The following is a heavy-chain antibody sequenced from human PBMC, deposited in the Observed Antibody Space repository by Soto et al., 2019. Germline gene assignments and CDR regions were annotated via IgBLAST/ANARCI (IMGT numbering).Heavy chain of an antibody. CDR1: GYTFTSYA. V-gene: IGHV1-3*01. D-gene: IGHD3-3*01. J-gene: IGHJ4*02. CDR2: INAGNGNT. Sequence: ASVKVSCKASGYTFTSYAMHWVRQAPGQRLEWMGWINAGNGNTKYSQKFQGRVTITRDTSASTAYMELSSLRSGDTAVYYCARRVLGYYDFWSGYQEPVDYWGQGTLVTVSS. CDR3: ARRVLGYYDFWSGYQEPVDY.